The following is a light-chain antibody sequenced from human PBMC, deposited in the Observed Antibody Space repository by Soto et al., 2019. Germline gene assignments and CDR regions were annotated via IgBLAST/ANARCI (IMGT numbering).Light chain of an antibody. CDR3: QQYNTYSRT. CDR1: QSINSL. J-gene: IGKJ1*01. CDR2: KAS. Sequence: DMQMTQSPSTLSASVGDRVAITCRASQSINSLLAWYQQKAGKAPKLLIYKASSLESGVPSRFSGSGSGTEFTLTISSLQPDDFATYYCQQYNTYSRTFGQGTKVEIK. V-gene: IGKV1-5*03.